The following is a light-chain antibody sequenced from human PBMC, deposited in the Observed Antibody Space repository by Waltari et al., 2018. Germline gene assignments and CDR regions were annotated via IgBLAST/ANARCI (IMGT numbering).Light chain of an antibody. Sequence: QSVLTQPPSVSEAPRQRVTISCSGSSSNIGNNAVNWYQQLPGKAPKLLIYYDDLLPSWVSDRFSGSKAGTSASLAISGLQSADESDYYCAAWDDSLNGPVFGGGTKLTVL. CDR1: SSNIGNNA. CDR3: AAWDDSLNGPV. J-gene: IGLJ2*01. V-gene: IGLV1-36*01. CDR2: YDD.